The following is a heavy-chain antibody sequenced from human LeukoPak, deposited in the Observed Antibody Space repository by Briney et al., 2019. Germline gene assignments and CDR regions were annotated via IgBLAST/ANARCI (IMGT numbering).Heavy chain of an antibody. V-gene: IGHV3-64*01. J-gene: IGHJ4*02. CDR2: ISSNGGST. CDR3: AREGVYKYYFDY. CDR1: GFPFSSYS. Sequence: GGSLRLSCAASGFPFSSYSMHWVRQAPGKGLEYISAISSNGGSTYYANSVKGRFTISRDNSKNTLYLQMGSLRAEDMAVYYCAREGVYKYYFDYWGQGTLVTVSS. D-gene: IGHD3-10*01.